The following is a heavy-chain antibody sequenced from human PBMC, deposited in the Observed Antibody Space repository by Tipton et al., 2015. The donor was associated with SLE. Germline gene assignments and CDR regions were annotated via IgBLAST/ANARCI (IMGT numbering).Heavy chain of an antibody. CDR1: GDSISSYY. J-gene: IGHJ3*02. CDR3: ARSSGNYFFAFDI. Sequence: TLSLTCTVSGDSISSYYWSWIRQPPGKGLEWIGYIYYSGSTKYNPSLKSRVTISVDTSKKHFSLNLNSVTAADTAVYYCARSSGNYFFAFDIWGQGTMVSVSS. CDR2: IYYSGST. D-gene: IGHD1-26*01. V-gene: IGHV4-59*12.